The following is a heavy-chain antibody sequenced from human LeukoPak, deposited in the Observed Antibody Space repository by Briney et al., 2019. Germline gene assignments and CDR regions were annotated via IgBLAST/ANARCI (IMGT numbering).Heavy chain of an antibody. CDR1: GFPFSSYA. D-gene: IGHD1-1*01. Sequence: GGSLRPSCEASGFPFSSYAMSWVRQAPGKGLEWVSAISGGGGSTYYADSVKGRFTISRDNSKNTLYLQMNSLRAEDTAVYYCAKWKQDYGDYWGQGTLVTVSS. CDR3: AKWKQDYGDY. J-gene: IGHJ4*02. V-gene: IGHV3-23*01. CDR2: ISGGGGST.